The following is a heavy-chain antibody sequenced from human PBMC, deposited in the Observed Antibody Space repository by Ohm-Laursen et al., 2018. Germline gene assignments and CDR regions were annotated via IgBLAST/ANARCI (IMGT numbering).Heavy chain of an antibody. J-gene: IGHJ4*02. CDR2: ISDGSDST. CDR1: GFTFTTYA. CDR3: AKARGSSAYRPLDS. Sequence: SLRLSCSASGFTFTTYAMTWVRQAPGKGLEWVSGISDGSDSTYYTDSVKGRFTISRDNAKNSLYLQMDSLRDEDTGLYYCAKARGSSAYRPLDSWGQGTLVIVSS. D-gene: IGHD3-16*01. V-gene: IGHV3-23*01.